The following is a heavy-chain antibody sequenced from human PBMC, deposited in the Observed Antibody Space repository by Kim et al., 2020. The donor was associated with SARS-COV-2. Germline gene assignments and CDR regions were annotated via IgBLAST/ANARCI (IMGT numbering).Heavy chain of an antibody. J-gene: IGHJ6*01. CDR1: GYRFPSYW. D-gene: IGHD2-2*01. V-gene: IGHV5-10-1*01. CDR3: ATSQHNYALNPRLEHYYYFRMHG. CDR2: IDPSDSDT. Sequence: GESLKISCKASGYRFPSYWITWVRQMPGRGLEWMGRIDPSDSDTRYNPSFQGRVTFSSDTSTGTTYLHWNTLEASDTATYYCATSQHNYALNPRLEHYYYFRMHGWGQGTTVTVSS.